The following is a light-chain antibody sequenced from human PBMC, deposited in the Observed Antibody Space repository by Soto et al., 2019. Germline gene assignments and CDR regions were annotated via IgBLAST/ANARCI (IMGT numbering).Light chain of an antibody. CDR3: CLYVGGRTYV. CDR1: VGL. J-gene: IGLJ1*01. CDR2: DDT. V-gene: IGLV2-23*01. Sequence: QSVLTQPASVSGAPGQSITISCTGTVGLVSWYQQHPGKVPKLIIYDDTKRPSGVSSRFSGYKSGNTASLTISGLQTEDEADYYCCLYVGGRTYVFGTGTKGTVL.